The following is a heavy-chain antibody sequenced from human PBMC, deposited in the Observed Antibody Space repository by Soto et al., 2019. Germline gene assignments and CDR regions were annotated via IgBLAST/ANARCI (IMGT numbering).Heavy chain of an antibody. CDR2: IIPIFGTA. V-gene: IGHV1-69*01. CDR1: GGTFSSYA. CDR3: ARSQITMIVVAIRAFDI. J-gene: IGHJ3*02. Sequence: VKVSCKASGGTFSSYAISWVRQAPGQGLEWMGGIIPIFGTANYAQKFQGRVTITADESTSTAYMELSSLRSEDTAVYYCARSQITMIVVAIRAFDIWGQGTMVTVSS. D-gene: IGHD3-22*01.